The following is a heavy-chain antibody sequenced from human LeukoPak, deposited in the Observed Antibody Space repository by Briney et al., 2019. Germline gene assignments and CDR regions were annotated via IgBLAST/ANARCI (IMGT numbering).Heavy chain of an antibody. D-gene: IGHD3-22*01. CDR1: GGSISNYY. Sequence: SETLSLTCTVSGGSISNYYWSWIRQPPGKGLEWIGYIYYSGSTNYNPSLKSRVTISVDTSKNQFSLKLSSVTAADTAVYYCARLDYDSSGYPRDWGQGTLVTVSS. J-gene: IGHJ4*02. V-gene: IGHV4-59*08. CDR3: ARLDYDSSGYPRD. CDR2: IYYSGST.